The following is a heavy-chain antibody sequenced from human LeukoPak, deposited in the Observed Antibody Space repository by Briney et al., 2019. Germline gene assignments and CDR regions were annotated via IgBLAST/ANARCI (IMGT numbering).Heavy chain of an antibody. J-gene: IGHJ4*02. D-gene: IGHD6-6*01. V-gene: IGHV1-46*01. CDR2: INPSGGST. CDR3: AREYSSSLDGDY. Sequence: ASVKVSCKASGYTFTSYYMHWVRQAPGQGLEWMGIINPSGGSTSRVTITRDMSTSTVYMELSSLRSEDTAVYYCAREYSSSLDGDYWGQGTLVTVSS. CDR1: GYTFTSYY.